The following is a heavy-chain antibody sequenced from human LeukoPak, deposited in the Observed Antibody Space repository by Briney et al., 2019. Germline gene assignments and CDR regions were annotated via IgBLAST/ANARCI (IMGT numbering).Heavy chain of an antibody. Sequence: GAALKISFKGSGCIFTSYWIGWVRQMAGKGVEWMGIIYPGDSDTRYSPSFQGQVSISADKSISTASLQWSSLKASDTAMYYCARGDSSSWYGNYFDYWGQGTLVTVSS. CDR1: GCIFTSYW. J-gene: IGHJ4*02. D-gene: IGHD6-13*01. CDR3: ARGDSSSWYGNYFDY. V-gene: IGHV5-51*01. CDR2: IYPGDSDT.